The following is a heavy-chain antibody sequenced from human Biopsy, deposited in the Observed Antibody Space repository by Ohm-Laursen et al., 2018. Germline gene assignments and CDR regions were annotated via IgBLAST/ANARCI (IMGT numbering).Heavy chain of an antibody. J-gene: IGHJ2*01. V-gene: IGHV4-31*01. CDR2: IYYSGTT. Sequence: TLSLTCPVSGGPVSSGGFYWSWIRQHPGKGLEWIGYIYYSGTTYYNPSLKSLVTISVDTSKNQFSLKLNSVTAADTAVYYCARRPYGGTRYWYFDLWGRGTLVTVSS. CDR3: ARRPYGGTRYWYFDL. CDR1: GGPVSSGGFY. D-gene: IGHD4-23*01.